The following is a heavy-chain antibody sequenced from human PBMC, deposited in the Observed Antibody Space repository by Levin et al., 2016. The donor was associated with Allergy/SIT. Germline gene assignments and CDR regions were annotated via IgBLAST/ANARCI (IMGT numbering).Heavy chain of an antibody. D-gene: IGHD3-3*01. CDR1: GYTLTELS. Sequence: ASVKVSCKVSGYTLTELSMHWVRQAPGKGLEWMGGFDPEDGETIYAQKFQGRVTMTEDTSTDTAYMELSSLRSEDTAVYYCATTKRRGITIFGVALDPVNYYYYMDVWGKGTTVTVSS. J-gene: IGHJ6*03. CDR3: ATTKRRGITIFGVALDPVNYYYYMDV. V-gene: IGHV1-24*01. CDR2: FDPEDGET.